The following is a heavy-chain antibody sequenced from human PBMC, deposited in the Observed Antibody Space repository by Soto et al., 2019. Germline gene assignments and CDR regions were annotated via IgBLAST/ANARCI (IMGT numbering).Heavy chain of an antibody. CDR1: GFTFSSYA. J-gene: IGHJ2*01. V-gene: IGHV3-23*01. CDR3: AKFYGETPWYFDL. D-gene: IGHD4-17*01. Sequence: EVQLLESGGGLVQRGGSLRLSYAASGFTFSSYAMSWVRQAPGKGLEWVSAISGSGGSTYYADSVKGRFTISRDNSQNTLYLQMNSLRAEDTAVYYCAKFYGETPWYFDLWGRGTLVTVSS. CDR2: ISGSGGST.